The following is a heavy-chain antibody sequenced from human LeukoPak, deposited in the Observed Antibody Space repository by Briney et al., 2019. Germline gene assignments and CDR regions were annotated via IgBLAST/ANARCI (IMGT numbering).Heavy chain of an antibody. CDR1: GYTFTGYY. CDR3: AREYCSGGSCYVDY. V-gene: IGHV1-2*02. Sequence: ASVKVSCKASGYTFTGYYMHWVRQAPGQGLEWMGWINPNSGGTNYAQKFQGRGTMTRDTSISTAYMDLSRLRSDDTAVYYCAREYCSGGSCYVDYWGQGTLVTVSS. CDR2: INPNSGGT. J-gene: IGHJ4*02. D-gene: IGHD2-15*01.